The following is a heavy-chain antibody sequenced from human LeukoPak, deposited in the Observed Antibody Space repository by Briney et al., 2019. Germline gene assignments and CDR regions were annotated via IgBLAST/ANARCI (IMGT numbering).Heavy chain of an antibody. CDR2: IYPGDSDA. Sequence: VESLTLSCTASGYIFTNCWIAWVRQMPGAGLEWMGTIYPGDSDARYSPAFQGQFTLSVDRSTTTAYLQWPSLKASDTAMYYCARPYSPGIRDAYDIWGQGTMVIVSS. CDR1: GYIFTNCW. D-gene: IGHD3-16*01. V-gene: IGHV5-51*01. J-gene: IGHJ3*02. CDR3: ARPYSPGIRDAYDI.